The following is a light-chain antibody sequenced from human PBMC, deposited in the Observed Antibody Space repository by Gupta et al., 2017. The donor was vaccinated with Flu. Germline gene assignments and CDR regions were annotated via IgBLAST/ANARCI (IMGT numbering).Light chain of an antibody. CDR1: QGISIW. V-gene: IGKV1D-16*01. Sequence: DIQMTQSPSSLSASVGDRVTITCRASQGISIWLAWYQQKPEKPPKSLIYAASTLQGGVPSRFSGSGSGTDFTLTISSLQPEDFATYYCQQYKSYPLTFGGGTKVEIK. J-gene: IGKJ4*01. CDR3: QQYKSYPLT. CDR2: AAS.